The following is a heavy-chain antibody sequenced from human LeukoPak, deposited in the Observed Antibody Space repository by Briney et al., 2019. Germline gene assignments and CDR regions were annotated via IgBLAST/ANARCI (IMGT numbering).Heavy chain of an antibody. V-gene: IGHV3-30*04. J-gene: IGHJ4*02. CDR3: ARSLFRYYFDY. CDR1: GFTFSSYA. D-gene: IGHD2-21*01. Sequence: GGSLRLSCAASGFTFSSYAMRWVRQAPGKGLEWVAVISYDGSNKYYADSVKGRFTISRDNSKNTLYLQMNSLRAEDTAVYYCARSLFRYYFDYWGQGTLVTVSS. CDR2: ISYDGSNK.